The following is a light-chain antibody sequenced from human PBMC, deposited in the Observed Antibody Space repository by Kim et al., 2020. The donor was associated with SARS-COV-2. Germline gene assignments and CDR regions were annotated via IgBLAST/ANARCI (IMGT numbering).Light chain of an antibody. Sequence: SVSPGERATLSCRASQSVSSNLAWYQQKPGQAPRLLIYGTSTRATGIPSRFSGSGSGTEFTLTISGLQSEDFAVYSCQQYNKWPYTFGQGTKLEIK. CDR1: QSVSSN. CDR3: QQYNKWPYT. J-gene: IGKJ2*01. V-gene: IGKV3-15*01. CDR2: GTS.